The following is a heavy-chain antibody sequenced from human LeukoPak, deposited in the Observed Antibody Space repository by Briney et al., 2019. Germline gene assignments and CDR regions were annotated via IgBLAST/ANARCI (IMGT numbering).Heavy chain of an antibody. V-gene: IGHV4-4*02. CDR3: ARDYGDFPAYYFDY. D-gene: IGHD4-17*01. CDR2: IYHSGST. CDR1: GGSISSSDW. Sequence: SETLSLTCAVSGGSISSSDWWSWVRQPPGKGLEWIGEIYHSGSTNYNPSLKSRVTISVDKSKNQFSLKLSSVTAADTAVYYCARDYGDFPAYYFDYWGQGTLVTVSS. J-gene: IGHJ4*02.